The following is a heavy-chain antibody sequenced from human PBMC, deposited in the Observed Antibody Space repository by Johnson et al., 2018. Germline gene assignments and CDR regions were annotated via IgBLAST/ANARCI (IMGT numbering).Heavy chain of an antibody. D-gene: IGHD3-10*01. CDR1: GFTFSDYY. CDR3: ARPPRGKPNEAFDI. J-gene: IGHJ3*02. CDR2: ISRSGDIL. V-gene: IGHV3-11*01. Sequence: QVQLVESGGGLVKPGGSLRLSCAASGFTFSDYYMNWVRQAPGKGLEWLSYISRSGDILYYTDSLKGRFTISRDNTKNSVYLQVNCLRAEDTAFYYCARPPRGKPNEAFDIWGQGTMVTVSS.